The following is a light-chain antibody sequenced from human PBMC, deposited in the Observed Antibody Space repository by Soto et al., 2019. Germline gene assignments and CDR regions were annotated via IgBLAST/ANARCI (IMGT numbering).Light chain of an antibody. CDR2: DAS. CDR3: QQYNSYSLWT. CDR1: QSISSW. Sequence: DIQITQSPSTLSASVGDRVSITCRASQSISSWLAWYQQKPGQAPNLLIYDASSLESGVPSRFSGSGSGTEFTLTISSLQPDDFATYYCQQYNSYSLWTFGQGTKVDIK. V-gene: IGKV1-5*01. J-gene: IGKJ1*01.